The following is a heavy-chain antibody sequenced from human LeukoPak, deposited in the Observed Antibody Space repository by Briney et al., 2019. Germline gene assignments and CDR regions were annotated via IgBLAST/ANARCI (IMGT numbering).Heavy chain of an antibody. CDR3: AREEGDSSGWYWVNY. Sequence: SETLSLTCTVSGGSISSSSYYWGWIRQPPGKGLEWIGSIYHSGSTYYNSSLKSRVIISVDTSKNQFSLKLSSVTAADTAVYYCAREEGDSSGWYWVNYWGQGTLVTVSS. CDR1: GGSISSSSYY. CDR2: IYHSGST. D-gene: IGHD6-19*01. J-gene: IGHJ4*02. V-gene: IGHV4-39*07.